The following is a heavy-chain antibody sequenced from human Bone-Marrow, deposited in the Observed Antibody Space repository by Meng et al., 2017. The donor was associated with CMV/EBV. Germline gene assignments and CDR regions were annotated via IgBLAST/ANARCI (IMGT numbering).Heavy chain of an antibody. CDR3: ARAVRQPGDYYYGMDV. J-gene: IGHJ6*02. Sequence: GGSLRFSCAASGFTFSSYAMHWVRQAPGKGLEWVAVISYDGSNKYYADSVKGRFTISRDNSKNTLYLQMNSLRAEDTAVYYCARAVRQPGDYYYGMDVWGQGTTVTVSS. CDR1: GFTFSSYA. D-gene: IGHD7-27*01. V-gene: IGHV3-30-3*01. CDR2: ISYDGSNK.